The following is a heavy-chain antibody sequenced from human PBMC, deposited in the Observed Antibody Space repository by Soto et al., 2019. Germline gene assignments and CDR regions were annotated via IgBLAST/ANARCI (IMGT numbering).Heavy chain of an antibody. CDR3: ARDIRITILGVVIISYYYYGMDV. V-gene: IGHV1-18*04. CDR1: GYTFTSYG. D-gene: IGHD3-3*01. J-gene: IGHJ6*02. CDR2: ISAYNGNT. Sequence: GASVKVSCKASGYTFTSYGISWVRQAPGQGLEWMGWISAYNGNTNYAQKLQGRVTMTTDTSTSTAYMELRSLRSDDTAVYYCARDIRITILGVVIISYYYYGMDVWGQGTTVTVSS.